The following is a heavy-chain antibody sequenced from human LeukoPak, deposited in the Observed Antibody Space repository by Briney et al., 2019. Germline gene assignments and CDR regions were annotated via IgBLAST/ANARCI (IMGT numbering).Heavy chain of an antibody. J-gene: IGHJ4*02. V-gene: IGHV4-38-2*01. Sequence: KPSETLSLTCAVSGYSISSGYYWGWIRQPPGKGLEWIGSIYHSGSTYYNPSLKSRVTISVDTSKNQLSLKLSSVTAADTAIYYCASGYDEYYFDYWGQGTLVTVSS. CDR1: GYSISSGYY. D-gene: IGHD5-12*01. CDR3: ASGYDEYYFDY. CDR2: IYHSGST.